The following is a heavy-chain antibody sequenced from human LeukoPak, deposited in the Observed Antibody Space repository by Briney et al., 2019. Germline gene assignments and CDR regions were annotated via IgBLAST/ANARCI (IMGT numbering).Heavy chain of an antibody. CDR1: GFTFSGYA. J-gene: IGHJ4*02. CDR3: AKDGLF. CDR2: ITSGTST. V-gene: IGHV3-23*01. Sequence: GGSLRLSCAASGFTFSGYAMNWVRQASGKGLEWVSGITSGTSTHYADSVKGRFTISRDNSKNTLFLQMNSLKTEDTAVYYCAKDGLFGGQGTLVTVSS.